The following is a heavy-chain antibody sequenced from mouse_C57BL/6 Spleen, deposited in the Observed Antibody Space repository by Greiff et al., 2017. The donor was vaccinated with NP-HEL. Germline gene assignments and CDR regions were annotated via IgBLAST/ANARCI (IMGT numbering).Heavy chain of an antibody. Sequence: VHLVESGAELVKPGASVKMSCKASGYTFTTYPIEWMKQNHGKSLEWIGNFHPYNDDTKYNEKFKGKATLTVEKSSSTVYLELSRLTSDDSAVYYCARRIYYGNYVDAMDYWGQGTSVTVSS. CDR1: GYTFTTYP. D-gene: IGHD2-1*01. CDR2: FHPYNDDT. J-gene: IGHJ4*01. V-gene: IGHV1-47*01. CDR3: ARRIYYGNYVDAMDY.